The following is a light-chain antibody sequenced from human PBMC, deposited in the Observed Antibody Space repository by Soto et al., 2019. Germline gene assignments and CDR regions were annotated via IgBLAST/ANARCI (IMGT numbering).Light chain of an antibody. CDR1: QSVSNN. Sequence: EIVMTQSPATLSVSPGERATLSCRASQSVSNNLAWYHQKPGQAPRLLIYGASTRATGIPARFSGSGSGTDFTLTISSLQSEDFAVYYCQQYNNLPLTFGHGTKVEIK. CDR3: QQYNNLPLT. CDR2: GAS. J-gene: IGKJ1*01. V-gene: IGKV3-15*01.